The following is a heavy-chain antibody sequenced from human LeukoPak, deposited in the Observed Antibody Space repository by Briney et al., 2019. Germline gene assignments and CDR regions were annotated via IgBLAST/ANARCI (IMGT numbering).Heavy chain of an antibody. CDR2: ISSSSTI. CDR3: AKEWRSSMDV. J-gene: IGHJ6*03. D-gene: IGHD3-16*01. Sequence: PGGSLRLSCAASGFTFSDYYMSWIRQAPGKGLEWVSYISSSSTIYYADSVKGRFTISRDNAKNSLYLQMNSLRAEDTAVYYCAKEWRSSMDVWGKGTTVTVSS. V-gene: IGHV3-69-1*01. CDR1: GFTFSDYY.